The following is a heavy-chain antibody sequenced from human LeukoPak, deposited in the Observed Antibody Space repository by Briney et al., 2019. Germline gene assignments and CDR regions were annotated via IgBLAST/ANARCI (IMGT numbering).Heavy chain of an antibody. Sequence: ASVKVSCNAAGYTFTGYYMHWVRQAPGQGPEWMGRINPNSGGTNYAQKFQGRVTMTRDTSISTAYMELSRLRSDDTAVYYCARAAVVGFDYWGQGTLVTVSS. J-gene: IGHJ4*02. V-gene: IGHV1-2*06. D-gene: IGHD1-26*01. CDR1: GYTFTGYY. CDR2: INPNSGGT. CDR3: ARAAVVGFDY.